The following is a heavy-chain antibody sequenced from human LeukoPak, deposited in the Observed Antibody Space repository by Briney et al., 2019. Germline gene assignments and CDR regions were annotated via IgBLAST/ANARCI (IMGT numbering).Heavy chain of an antibody. CDR3: ARGGYSSSSSYFDD. V-gene: IGHV1-46*01. J-gene: IGHJ4*02. Sequence: GASVKVSCKASGFSSTSYYMHWVRQAPGQGLEWMGVINPSGGGTSYAQKFQGRVTVTRDTSTSTVYMELSSLRSEDTAVYYCARGGYSSSSSYFDDWGQGTLVTVSS. CDR1: GFSSTSYY. D-gene: IGHD6-6*01. CDR2: INPSGGGT.